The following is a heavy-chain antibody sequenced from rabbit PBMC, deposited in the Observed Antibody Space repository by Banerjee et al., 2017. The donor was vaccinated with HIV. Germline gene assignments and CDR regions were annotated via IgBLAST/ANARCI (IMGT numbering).Heavy chain of an antibody. Sequence: QEQLEESGGDLVKPEGSLTLTCTASGFDLSTYYSICWVRQAPGKGLEWIACIDVGDGRTYYAIWVNGRFTISKTSSTTVTLQMTSLTAADTATYFCVRDAGGDPDFNLWGPGTLVTVS. CDR1: GFDLSTYYS. CDR2: IDVGDGRT. V-gene: IGHV1S45*01. J-gene: IGHJ4*01. D-gene: IGHD4-2*01. CDR3: VRDAGGDPDFNL.